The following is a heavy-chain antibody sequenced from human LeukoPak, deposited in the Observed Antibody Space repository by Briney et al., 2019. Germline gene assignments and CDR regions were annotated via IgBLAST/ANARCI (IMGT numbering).Heavy chain of an antibody. Sequence: ASVKVSCKASGYTFTSYGVSWVRQAPGQGLEWMGWISAYYGNTNYAQKFQGRVTMTTDTSTSTAYMELRSLRSDDMAVYYCAREAGQSCNRTSCYYGGPEDYWGQGTLVTVSS. CDR2: ISAYYGNT. D-gene: IGHD2-2*01. J-gene: IGHJ4*02. V-gene: IGHV1-18*03. CDR1: GYTFTSYG. CDR3: AREAGQSCNRTSCYYGGPEDY.